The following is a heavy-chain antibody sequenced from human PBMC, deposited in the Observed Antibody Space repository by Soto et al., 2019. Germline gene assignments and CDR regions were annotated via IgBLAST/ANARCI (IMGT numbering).Heavy chain of an antibody. CDR1: GFTFSSYA. CDR2: ISYDGSNK. D-gene: IGHD1-7*01. Sequence: QVQLVESGGGVVQPGRSLRLSCAASGFTFSSYAMHWVRQAPGQGLEWVALISYDGSNKYYADSVKGRFTISRDNSKNTLYLQMNSLRPEDTAVYHCARDQGGTTLYYHGMDVGGQGTTVTVSS. V-gene: IGHV3-30-3*01. J-gene: IGHJ6*02. CDR3: ARDQGGTTLYYHGMDV.